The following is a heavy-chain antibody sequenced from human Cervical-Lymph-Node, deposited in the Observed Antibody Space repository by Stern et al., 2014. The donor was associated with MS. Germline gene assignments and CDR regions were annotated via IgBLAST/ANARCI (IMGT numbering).Heavy chain of an antibody. CDR2: IYWDDDK. V-gene: IGHV2-5*02. CDR3: ARVPPGHYGMDV. Sequence: QVTLKESGPTLVKPTQTLTLTCTFSGFSLSTNGVGVGWIRQPPGKALEWLALIYWDDDKTYSPSLKTRLTITKDTSRNRVVLTVTNMDPVDTATYYCARVPPGHYGMDVWGQGTTVTVSS. J-gene: IGHJ6*02. CDR1: GFSLSTNGVG.